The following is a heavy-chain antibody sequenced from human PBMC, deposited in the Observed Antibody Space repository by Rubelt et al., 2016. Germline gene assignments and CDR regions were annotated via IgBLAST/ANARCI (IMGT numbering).Heavy chain of an antibody. V-gene: IGHV4-4*07. J-gene: IGHJ3*02. Sequence: QVQLQESGPGLVKPSETLSLTCTVSGGSISSYYWSWIRQPAGKGLEWIGRIYTSGSTNYNPSLKSRVTMSVEASRNQFSLKPSAVTDADTAVYYCARDQEAVAGTLTDAFDIWGQGTMVTVSS. CDR1: GGSISSYY. D-gene: IGHD6-19*01. CDR2: IYTSGST. CDR3: ARDQEAVAGTLTDAFDI.